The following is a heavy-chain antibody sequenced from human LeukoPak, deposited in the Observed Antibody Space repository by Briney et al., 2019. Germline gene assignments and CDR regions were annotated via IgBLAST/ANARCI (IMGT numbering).Heavy chain of an antibody. CDR2: ISAYNGNT. Sequence: ASVKVSCKASGYTFTSYGISWVRQAPGQGLEWMGWISAYNGNTNYAQKLQGRVTMTTGTSTSTAYMELRSLRSDDTAVYYCARIPSCKSSGGSCYVQVHWFDPWGQGTLVTVSS. CDR3: ARIPSCKSSGGSCYVQVHWFDP. CDR1: GYTFTSYG. D-gene: IGHD2-15*01. J-gene: IGHJ5*02. V-gene: IGHV1-18*01.